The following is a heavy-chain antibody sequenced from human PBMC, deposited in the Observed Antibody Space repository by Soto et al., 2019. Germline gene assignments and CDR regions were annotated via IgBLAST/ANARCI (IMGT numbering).Heavy chain of an antibody. CDR3: AREGNYHEF. CDR2: ISISGTYL. CDR1: GFTFRIYA. V-gene: IGHV3-21*01. J-gene: IGHJ4*02. Sequence: GWSLRLSCATSGFTFRIYAMNWVRQAPGKGLEWVSSISISGTYLHYADSVEGRFTISRDDAKNSVYLQMNSLRPDDTAVYYCAREGNYHEFWGQGTLVTVSS. D-gene: IGHD3-10*01.